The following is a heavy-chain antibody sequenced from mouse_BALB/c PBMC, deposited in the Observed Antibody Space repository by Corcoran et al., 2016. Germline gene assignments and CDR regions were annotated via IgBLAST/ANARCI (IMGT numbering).Heavy chain of an antibody. CDR3: ARPLYYYGSSYGY. V-gene: IGHV9-3-1*01. CDR2: INTYTGEP. CDR1: GYTFTNYG. D-gene: IGHD1-1*01. J-gene: IGHJ2*01. Sequence: QIQLVQSGPELKKPGETVKISCKASGYTFTNYGMNWVKQAPGKGLKWMGWINTYTGEPTYADDFKGRFAFSLETSASTAYLQINNLKNEDTATYFCARPLYYYGSSYGYWGQGTTLTVYS.